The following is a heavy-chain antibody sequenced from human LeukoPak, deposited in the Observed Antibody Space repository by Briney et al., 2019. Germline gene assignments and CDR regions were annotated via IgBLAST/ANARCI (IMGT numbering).Heavy chain of an antibody. Sequence: GASVKVSCKASGYTFNSNGISWVRQAPGQGLEWMGWISAYNGHTNYAQKLQGRVTMTTDTSTSTAYMELRSLRSDDTAVYYCARDLGRELLWFGELSPYYMDVWGKGTTVTISS. CDR3: ARDLGRELLWFGELSPYYMDV. CDR2: ISAYNGHT. V-gene: IGHV1-18*01. CDR1: GYTFNSNG. D-gene: IGHD3-10*01. J-gene: IGHJ6*03.